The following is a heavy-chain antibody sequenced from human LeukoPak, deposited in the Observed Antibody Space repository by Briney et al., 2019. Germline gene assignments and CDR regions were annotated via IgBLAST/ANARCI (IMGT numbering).Heavy chain of an antibody. CDR3: ARGLHGMDV. V-gene: IGHV4-34*01. CDR2: INHSGST. Sequence: SETLSLTCTVSGGSIRSGDYSWSWIRQPPGKGLEWIGEINHSGSTNYNPSLKSRVTISVDTSKNQFSLKLSSVTAADTAVYYCARGLHGMDVWGQGTTVTVSS. CDR1: GGSIRSGDYS. J-gene: IGHJ6*02.